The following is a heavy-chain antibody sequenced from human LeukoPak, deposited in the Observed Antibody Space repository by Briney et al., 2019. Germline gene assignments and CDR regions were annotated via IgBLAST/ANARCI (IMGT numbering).Heavy chain of an antibody. Sequence: SETLSLTCTVSGGSISSYYWSWIRQPAGKGLEWIGRIYTSGSTNYNPSLKSRVTMSVDTSKNQFSLKLSSVTAADTAVYYCARVSASEYYYDSSGYLEWFDPWGQGTLVTVSS. CDR3: ARVSASEYYYDSSGYLEWFDP. CDR1: GGSISSYY. D-gene: IGHD3-22*01. V-gene: IGHV4-4*07. CDR2: IYTSGST. J-gene: IGHJ5*02.